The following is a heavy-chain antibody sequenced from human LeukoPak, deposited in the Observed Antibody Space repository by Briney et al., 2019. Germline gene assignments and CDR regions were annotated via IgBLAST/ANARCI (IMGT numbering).Heavy chain of an antibody. V-gene: IGHV1-24*01. Sequence: ASVKVSCKVSGYTLTELSMHWVRQTPGKGLEWVGGFDPEDDETLYAQKFQGRVTMTEDTSTDTAYMELSSLRSEDTAVYYCARGPAPVGATLGDEYFQHWGQGTLVTVSS. D-gene: IGHD1-26*01. J-gene: IGHJ1*01. CDR1: GYTLTELS. CDR2: FDPEDDET. CDR3: ARGPAPVGATLGDEYFQH.